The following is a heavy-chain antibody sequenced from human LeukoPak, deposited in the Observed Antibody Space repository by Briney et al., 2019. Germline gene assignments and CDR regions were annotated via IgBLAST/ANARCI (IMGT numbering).Heavy chain of an antibody. CDR3: ARGRQLWFQDYYGMDV. CDR2: IYHSGST. J-gene: IGHJ6*02. D-gene: IGHD5-18*01. V-gene: IGHV4-30-2*01. CDR1: GGSISSGGYS. Sequence: SETLSLTCAVSGGSISSGGYSWSWIRQPPGKGLEWIGYIYHSGSTYYNPSLKSRVTISVDTSKSQFSLKLSSVTAADTAVYYCARGRQLWFQDYYGMDVWGQGTTVTVSS.